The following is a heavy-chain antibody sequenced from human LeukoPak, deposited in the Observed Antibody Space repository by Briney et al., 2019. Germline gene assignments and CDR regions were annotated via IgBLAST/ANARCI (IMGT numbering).Heavy chain of an antibody. D-gene: IGHD2-2*01. V-gene: IGHV1-2*06. CDR2: INPNSGVT. Sequence: ASANVSCTASGYTFTGYYIHWLRQAPGQGLEWLGRINPNSGVTSYAQAFQDRVTLTRDPSISTAYIELSSLTSDDTAVYYCGRSSRPLDCFDYWGQGTLVTVSS. J-gene: IGHJ4*02. CDR1: GYTFTGYY. CDR3: GRSSRPLDCFDY.